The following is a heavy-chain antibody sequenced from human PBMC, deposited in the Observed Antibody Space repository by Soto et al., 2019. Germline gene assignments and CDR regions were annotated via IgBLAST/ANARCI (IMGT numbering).Heavy chain of an antibody. CDR2: ISAYNGNT. CDR3: AAGGDSHYYYYGMDV. CDR1: GYTFTSYG. V-gene: IGHV1-18*01. J-gene: IGHJ6*02. D-gene: IGHD2-21*01. Sequence: ASVKVSCKASGYTFTSYGISWVRQAPGQGLEWMGWISAYNGNTNYAQKLQGRVTMTTDTSTSTAYMELRSLRSDDTAVYYCAAGGDSHYYYYGMDVWGQGTTVTDSS.